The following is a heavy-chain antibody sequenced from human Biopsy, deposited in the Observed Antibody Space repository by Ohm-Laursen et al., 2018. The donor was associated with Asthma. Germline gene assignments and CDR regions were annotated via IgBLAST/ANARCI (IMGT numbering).Heavy chain of an antibody. D-gene: IGHD2-2*01. CDR2: IIPIFGPT. J-gene: IGHJ4*02. V-gene: IGHV1-69*13. Sequence: ASVKVSCKASGGTFSSYAISWVRQAPGQGLEWMGRIIPIFGPTNYAQKFQGRVTISADDSTSTAYMELSSLSSEDTALCYCARGPEYVRSSGALDYWGQGTLVTVSS. CDR1: GGTFSSYA. CDR3: ARGPEYVRSSGALDY.